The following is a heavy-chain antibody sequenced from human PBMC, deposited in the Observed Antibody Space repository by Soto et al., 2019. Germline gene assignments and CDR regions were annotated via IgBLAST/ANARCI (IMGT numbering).Heavy chain of an antibody. CDR1: GFTFSSYG. D-gene: IGHD2-2*01. Sequence: QVQLVESGGGVVQPGRSLRLSCAASGFTFSSYGMHWVRQAPGKGLEWVAVISYDGSNKYYADSVKGRFTISRDNSKNTLYLQMNSLRAKDTAVYYCAKGVVPAATAYYYYGMDVWGQGTTVTVSS. CDR2: ISYDGSNK. CDR3: AKGVVPAATAYYYYGMDV. J-gene: IGHJ6*02. V-gene: IGHV3-30*18.